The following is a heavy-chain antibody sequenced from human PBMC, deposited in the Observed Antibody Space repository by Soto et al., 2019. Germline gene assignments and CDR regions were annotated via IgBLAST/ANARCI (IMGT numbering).Heavy chain of an antibody. CDR1: GGTFSSYA. CDR2: IIPIFGTT. D-gene: IGHD3-10*01. CDR3: ARTLVFRELSVHYYDYCVMDV. V-gene: IGHV1-69*13. J-gene: IGHJ6*02. Sequence: SVKVSCKASGGTFSSYAISWVRQAPGQGLEWMGGIIPIFGTTNYAQKFQGRVTITADESTSTAYMELSSLRSEDAAVYYCARTLVFRELSVHYYDYCVMDVWGQGTTVTVSS.